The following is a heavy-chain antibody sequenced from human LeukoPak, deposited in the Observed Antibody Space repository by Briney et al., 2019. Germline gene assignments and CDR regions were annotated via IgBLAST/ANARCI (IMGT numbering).Heavy chain of an antibody. CDR2: IYHSGST. Sequence: PSQTLSLTCAVSGGSFSSGGYSWSWIRQPPGKGLEWIGYIYHSGSTYYSPSLKSRVTISVDRSKNQFSLKLSSVTAADTAVYYCARGTERASWFDPWGQGTLVTVSS. CDR1: GGSFSSGGYS. J-gene: IGHJ5*02. CDR3: ARGTERASWFDP. D-gene: IGHD1-1*01. V-gene: IGHV4-30-2*01.